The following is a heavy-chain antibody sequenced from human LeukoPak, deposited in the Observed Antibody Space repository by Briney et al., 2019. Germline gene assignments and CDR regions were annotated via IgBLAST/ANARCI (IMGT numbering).Heavy chain of an antibody. CDR2: INVDGGRT. V-gene: IGHV3-23*01. CDR1: GFTFSNSA. J-gene: IGHJ6*02. Sequence: PGGSLRLSCAASGFTFSNSAMTWVRQAPGKGRDWVSAINVDGGRTYHADSVKGRFTIPRDNSKNTLYLEMHSLRVEDTAVYYCAKDIKGTNYYYYGMGAWGQGTTVTVSS. CDR3: AKDIKGTNYYYYGMGA. D-gene: IGHD1-14*01.